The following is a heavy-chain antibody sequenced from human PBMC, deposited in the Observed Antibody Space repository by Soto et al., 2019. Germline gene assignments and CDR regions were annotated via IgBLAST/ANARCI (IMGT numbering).Heavy chain of an antibody. Sequence: PGGSLRLSCAASGFTFNSYGMHWVRQAPGKGLEWVAVISYDGSNKFYADSVKGRFTISRDNSKNTLYLQMNSLRAEDTAVYYCAKERSRIAVATTYYYYYYGMDVWGQGTTVTVSS. CDR2: ISYDGSNK. V-gene: IGHV3-30*18. J-gene: IGHJ6*02. CDR3: AKERSRIAVATTYYYYYYGMDV. D-gene: IGHD6-19*01. CDR1: GFTFNSYG.